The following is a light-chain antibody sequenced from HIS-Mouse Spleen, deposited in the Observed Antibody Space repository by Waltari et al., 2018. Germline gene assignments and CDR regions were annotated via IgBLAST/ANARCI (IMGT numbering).Light chain of an antibody. V-gene: IGLV2-8*01. Sequence: QSALTQPPSASGSPGQSVPISCPGTSIAVGGYNFSPCYQPPPGKPPNPMIYEVSKRPSGVPDRFSGSKSGNTASLTVSGLQAEDEADYYCSSYAGSNNVVFGGGTKLTVL. CDR1: SIAVGGYNF. CDR2: EVS. J-gene: IGLJ2*01. CDR3: SSYAGSNNVV.